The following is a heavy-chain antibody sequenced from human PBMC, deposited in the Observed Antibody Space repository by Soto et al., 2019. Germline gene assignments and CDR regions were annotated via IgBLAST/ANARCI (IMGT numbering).Heavy chain of an antibody. Sequence: GGSLRLSCAASGFTVSSNYMSWVRQAPGKGLEWVSVIYSGGSTYYADSVKGRFTMSRDNSKNTLYLQMNSLRAEDTAVYYCARETHGSGSSWFDPWGQGTLVTVSS. D-gene: IGHD3-10*01. CDR3: ARETHGSGSSWFDP. CDR2: IYSGGST. V-gene: IGHV3-66*01. J-gene: IGHJ5*02. CDR1: GFTVSSNY.